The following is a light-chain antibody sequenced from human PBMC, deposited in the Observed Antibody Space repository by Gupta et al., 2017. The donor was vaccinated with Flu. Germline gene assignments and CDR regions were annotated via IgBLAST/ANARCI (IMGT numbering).Light chain of an antibody. Sequence: GDRVTISCRMSQDINTYLAWYQQKPGKAPELLMYDASTLQSGAPSRFSGNGSGTDFTLTISGLQSEDFATYYCQQYYSFPWTFGQGTKVEIK. CDR2: DAS. J-gene: IGKJ1*01. CDR1: QDINTY. CDR3: QQYYSFPWT. V-gene: IGKV1D-8*01.